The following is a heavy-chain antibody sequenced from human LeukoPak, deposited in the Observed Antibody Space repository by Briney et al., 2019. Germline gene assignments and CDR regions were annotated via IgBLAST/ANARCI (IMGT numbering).Heavy chain of an antibody. V-gene: IGHV1-3*01. CDR2: INAGNGNT. J-gene: IGHJ4*02. CDR3: ARAPRILDYGGEPSHYYFDY. CDR1: GYTFTSYA. Sequence: ASVKVSCKASGYTFTSYAMHWVRQAPGQRLEWMGWINAGNGNTKYSQKFQGRVTITRDTSASTAYMELSSLRSEDTAVYYCARAPRILDYGGEPSHYYFDYWSQGTLVTVSS. D-gene: IGHD4-23*01.